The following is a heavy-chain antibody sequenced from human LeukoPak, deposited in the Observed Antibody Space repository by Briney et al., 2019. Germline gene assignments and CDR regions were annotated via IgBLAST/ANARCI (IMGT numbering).Heavy chain of an antibody. CDR1: GGSISSYY. Sequence: SETLSLTCTVSGGSISSYYWSWIRQPAGKGLEWIGRIYTSGSTNYNPSLKSRVTMSVDTSKNQFSLKLSSVTAADTAAYYCARGSLVGATRFFDYWGQGTLVTVSS. D-gene: IGHD1-26*01. CDR3: ARGSLVGATRFFDY. J-gene: IGHJ4*02. CDR2: IYTSGST. V-gene: IGHV4-4*07.